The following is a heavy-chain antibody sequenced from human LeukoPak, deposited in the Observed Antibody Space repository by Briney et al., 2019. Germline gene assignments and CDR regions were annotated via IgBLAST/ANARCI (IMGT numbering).Heavy chain of an antibody. CDR2: LSHDGSNE. D-gene: IGHD2-2*01. J-gene: IGHJ4*02. V-gene: IGHV3-30*04. Sequence: GGSLRLSCAASGFTFSGFAMHWVRQAPGKGLEWVAALSHDGSNEDYADSVKDRFNIYRDNSKNTLFLQMNGLRVEDTAVYHCARGPFGSCSSPSCYFFDYWGQGTLVAVSS. CDR1: GFTFSGFA. CDR3: ARGPFGSCSSPSCYFFDY.